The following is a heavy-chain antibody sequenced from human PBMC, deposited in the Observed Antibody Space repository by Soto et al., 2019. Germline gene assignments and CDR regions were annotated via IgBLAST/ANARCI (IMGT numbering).Heavy chain of an antibody. CDR3: ARDPFGAVTTGRDWYFDL. J-gene: IGHJ2*01. CDR1: GGSISSYY. Sequence: QVQLQESGPGLVKPSETLSLTCTVSGGSISSYYWSWIRQPPGKGLEWIGYIYYSGSTNYNPSLKRRVTISVDTSKNQFSLKLSSVTAADTAVYYCARDPFGAVTTGRDWYFDLWGRGTLVTVSS. V-gene: IGHV4-59*01. CDR2: IYYSGST. D-gene: IGHD4-17*01.